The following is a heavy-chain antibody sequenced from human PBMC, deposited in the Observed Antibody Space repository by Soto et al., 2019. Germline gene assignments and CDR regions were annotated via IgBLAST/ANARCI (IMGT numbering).Heavy chain of an antibody. D-gene: IGHD1-1*01. Sequence: QPGGSLRLSCAASGFSFSSYNMNWVRQAPGKGLEWISYISGSSRTTIYYADSVMGRFTISRDNAKNSVYLQMHSLRDEDTAVYYCARASYNWNYFGYWGQGTLVTVSS. CDR3: ARASYNWNYFGY. CDR2: ISGSSRTTI. V-gene: IGHV3-48*02. CDR1: GFSFSSYN. J-gene: IGHJ4*02.